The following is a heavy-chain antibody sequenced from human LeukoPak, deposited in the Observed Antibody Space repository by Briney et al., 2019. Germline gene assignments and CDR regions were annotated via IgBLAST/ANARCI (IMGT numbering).Heavy chain of an antibody. V-gene: IGHV3-21*01. CDR1: GFTFSSYS. CDR2: ISSSSSYI. CDR3: ARGLRIAVAGNIDY. J-gene: IGHJ4*02. D-gene: IGHD6-19*01. Sequence: GGSLRLSCAASGFTFSSYSMNWVRQAPGKGLEWVSSISSSSSYIYYADSVKGRFTISRDNSKNTLYLQMNSLRAEDTAVYYCARGLRIAVAGNIDYWGQGTLVTVSS.